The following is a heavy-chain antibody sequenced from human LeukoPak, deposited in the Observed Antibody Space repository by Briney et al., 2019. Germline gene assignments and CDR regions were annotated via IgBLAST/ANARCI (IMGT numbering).Heavy chain of an antibody. D-gene: IGHD6-19*01. CDR1: GFTFSSHW. CDR3: AKGAVAGDYYYYGMDV. J-gene: IGHJ6*02. Sequence: GGSLRLSCAASGFTFSSHWMHWVRQAPGKGLEWVSGISWNSGSIGYADSVKGRFTISRDNAKNSLYLQMNSLRAEDTALYYCAKGAVAGDYYYYGMDVWGQGTTVTVSS. CDR2: ISWNSGSI. V-gene: IGHV3-9*01.